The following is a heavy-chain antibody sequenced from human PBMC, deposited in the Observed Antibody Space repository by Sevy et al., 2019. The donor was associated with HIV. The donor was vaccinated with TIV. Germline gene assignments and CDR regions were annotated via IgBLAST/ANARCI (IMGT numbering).Heavy chain of an antibody. Sequence: GGSLRLSCAASGFTFSSYAMSWVRQAPGKGLEWVSAISGSGGSTYYADSVKGRFTISRDNSKNSLYLQMNSLRAEDTAVYYCANSIAARQPFDYWGQGTLVTVSS. J-gene: IGHJ4*02. D-gene: IGHD6-6*01. V-gene: IGHV3-23*01. CDR2: ISGSGGST. CDR3: ANSIAARQPFDY. CDR1: GFTFSSYA.